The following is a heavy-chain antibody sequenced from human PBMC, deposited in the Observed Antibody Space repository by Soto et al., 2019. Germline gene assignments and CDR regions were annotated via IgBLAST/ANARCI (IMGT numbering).Heavy chain of an antibody. CDR1: GGSISSSSYY. D-gene: IGHD3-3*01. CDR2: IYYSGST. V-gene: IGHV4-39*01. Sequence: SETLSLTCTVSGGSISSSSYYWGWIRQPPGKGLEWIGSIYYSGSTYYNPSLKSRVTISVDTSKNQFSLKLSSVTAADTAVYYCARHWTIFGVARGGYYYYMDVWGKGTTVTVSS. J-gene: IGHJ6*03. CDR3: ARHWTIFGVARGGYYYYMDV.